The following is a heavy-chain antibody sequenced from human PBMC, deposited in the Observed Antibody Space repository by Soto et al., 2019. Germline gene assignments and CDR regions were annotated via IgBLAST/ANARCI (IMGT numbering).Heavy chain of an antibody. D-gene: IGHD3-22*01. CDR2: IRSKAYGGTT. CDR1: GFTFGDYA. J-gene: IGHJ4*02. Sequence: GGSLRLSCTASGFTFGDYAMSWVRQAPGKGLEWVGFIRSKAYGGTTEYAASVKGRFTISRDDSKSIAYLQMNSLKTEDTAVYYCTRERDYYYDSSGFYGYWGQGTLVTVSS. V-gene: IGHV3-49*04. CDR3: TRERDYYYDSSGFYGY.